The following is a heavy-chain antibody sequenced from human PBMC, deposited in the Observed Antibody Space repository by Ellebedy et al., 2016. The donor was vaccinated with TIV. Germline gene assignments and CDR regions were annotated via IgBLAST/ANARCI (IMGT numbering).Heavy chain of an antibody. Sequence: GESLKISCAASGFTFSNAWMSWVRQAPGKGLEWVGRIKSKTDGGTTDYAAPVKGRFTISRDDSKNTLYLQMNSLKTEDTAVYYCTTIRFRTYYYDSSGYHGYWGQGTLVTVSS. D-gene: IGHD3-22*01. CDR3: TTIRFRTYYYDSSGYHGY. J-gene: IGHJ4*02. V-gene: IGHV3-15*01. CDR2: IKSKTDGGTT. CDR1: GFTFSNAW.